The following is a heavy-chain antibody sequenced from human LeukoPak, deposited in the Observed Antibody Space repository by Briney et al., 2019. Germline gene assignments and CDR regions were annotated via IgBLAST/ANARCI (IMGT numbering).Heavy chain of an antibody. J-gene: IGHJ6*02. D-gene: IGHD6-19*01. Sequence: PGGSLRLSCAASGFTFSSYWMHWVRQAPGKGLVWVSRINSDGSSTSYADSVKGRFTISRDNAKNTLYLQMNSLRAEDTAVYYCAREDSSGWYGSYYYGMDVWGQGTTVTVSS. CDR1: GFTFSSYW. CDR2: INSDGSST. V-gene: IGHV3-74*01. CDR3: AREDSSGWYGSYYYGMDV.